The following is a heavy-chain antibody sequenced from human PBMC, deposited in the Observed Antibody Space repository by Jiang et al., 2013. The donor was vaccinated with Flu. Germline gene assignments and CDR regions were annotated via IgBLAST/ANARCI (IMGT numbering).Heavy chain of an antibody. CDR2: ISGRGGST. D-gene: IGHD3-22*01. CDR3: AKDKSLRMREIEVVITTVNDY. V-gene: IGHV3-23*01. CDR1: GFTFSNYG. J-gene: IGHJ4*02. Sequence: FVQLGGPVRLSCAASGFTFSNYGMTWVRQAPGKGLEWVSAISGRGGSTHYRDSVKGRFTISRDNSKNTLYLQMNSLRAEDTAVYYCAKDKSLRMREIEVVITTVNDYWGQGTLVTVSS.